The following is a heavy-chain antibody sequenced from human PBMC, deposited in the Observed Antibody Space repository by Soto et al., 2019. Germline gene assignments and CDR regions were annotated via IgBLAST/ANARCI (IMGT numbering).Heavy chain of an antibody. J-gene: IGHJ4*02. D-gene: IGHD5-12*01. Sequence: SETLSLTCTVSGGSVSSGSYYWSWIRQPPGKGLEWIGYIYYSGSTNYNPSLKGRVTISVDTSKNQFSLRLSSVTAADTAVYYCAAGGGLPRYYWGQGTLVTVS. CDR2: IYYSGST. V-gene: IGHV4-61*01. CDR3: AAGGGLPRYY. CDR1: GGSVSSGSYY.